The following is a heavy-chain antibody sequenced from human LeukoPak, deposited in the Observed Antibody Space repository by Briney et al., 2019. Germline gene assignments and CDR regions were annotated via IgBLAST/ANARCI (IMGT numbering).Heavy chain of an antibody. V-gene: IGHV1-46*01. J-gene: IGHJ5*02. D-gene: IGHD6-13*01. CDR1: GYTFTSYY. Sequence: ASVKASCKASGYTFTSYYMHWVRQAPGQGLEWMGIISPSGGSTSYAQKFQGRVTMTRDMSTSTVYMELSSLRSDDTAVYYCARDPSYSSSWYPKNWFDPWGQGTLVTVSS. CDR3: ARDPSYSSSWYPKNWFDP. CDR2: ISPSGGST.